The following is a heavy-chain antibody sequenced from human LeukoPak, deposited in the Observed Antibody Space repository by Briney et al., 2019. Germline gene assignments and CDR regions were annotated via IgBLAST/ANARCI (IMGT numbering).Heavy chain of an antibody. Sequence: PGGSLRLSCAASGFSFSRYEMNWVRQAPGKGLEWVSAISGSGGSTYYADSVKGRFTISRDNSKNTLYLQMNSLRAEDTAVYYCTCGGSYPKQNWFDPWGQGTLVTVSS. CDR2: ISGSGGST. D-gene: IGHD2-15*01. CDR1: GFSFSRYE. J-gene: IGHJ5*02. CDR3: TCGGSYPKQNWFDP. V-gene: IGHV3-23*01.